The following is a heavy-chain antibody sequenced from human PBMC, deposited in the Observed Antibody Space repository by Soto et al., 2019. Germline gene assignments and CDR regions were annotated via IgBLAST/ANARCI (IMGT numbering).Heavy chain of an antibody. D-gene: IGHD3-22*01. CDR2: IYYSGST. J-gene: IGHJ3*02. Sequence: SETLSLTCTVSGGSISSGGYYWSWIRQHPGKGLEWIGYIYYSGSTYYNPSLKSRVTISVDTSKNQFSLKLSSVTAADTAVYYCARGAYYYDSSGFPALDAFDIWGQGTMVTVSS. V-gene: IGHV4-31*03. CDR3: ARGAYYYDSSGFPALDAFDI. CDR1: GGSISSGGYY.